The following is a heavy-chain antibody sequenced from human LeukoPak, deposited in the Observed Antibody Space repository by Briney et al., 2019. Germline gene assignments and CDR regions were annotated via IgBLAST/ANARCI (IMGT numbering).Heavy chain of an antibody. V-gene: IGHV3-30*03. J-gene: IGHJ5*02. D-gene: IGHD6-13*01. CDR3: ARRIAASPAGFDP. Sequence: GGSLRLSCAASGFTFSSYGMHWVRQAPGKGLEWLAVISFGGTDAFYADSVKGRFTISRDNSKNTLYLQMNSLRAEDTAVYYCARRIAASPAGFDPWGQGTLVTVSS. CDR2: ISFGGTDA. CDR1: GFTFSSYG.